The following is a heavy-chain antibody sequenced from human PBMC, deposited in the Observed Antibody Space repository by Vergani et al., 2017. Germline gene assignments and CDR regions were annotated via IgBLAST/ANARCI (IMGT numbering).Heavy chain of an antibody. CDR1: GFTFSSSS. CDR3: ARDLFYYDSSGYYSGFFDY. Sequence: EVQLVESGGGLVKPGGSLRLSCAASGFTFSSSSMNWVRQAPGKGLECVSSISRSSSYIYYADSVKGRFTISRENAKNSLYLQMNSLIAEDTAVYYCARDLFYYDSSGYYSGFFDYWGQGTLVTVSS. V-gene: IGHV3-21*01. D-gene: IGHD3-22*01. J-gene: IGHJ4*02. CDR2: ISRSSSYI.